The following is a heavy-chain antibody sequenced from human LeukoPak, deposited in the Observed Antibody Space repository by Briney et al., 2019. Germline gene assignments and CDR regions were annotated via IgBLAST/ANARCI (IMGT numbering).Heavy chain of an antibody. Sequence: GGSLRLSCAASGFTFSSYSMNWVRQAPGKGLEWVSSISSSSSYIYYADSVKGRYTISRDNAKNSLYLQMNSLRAEDTAVYYCARALGDDVDWFDPWGQGTLVTVSS. J-gene: IGHJ5*02. CDR1: GFTFSSYS. V-gene: IGHV3-21*01. CDR2: ISSSSSYI. CDR3: ARALGDDVDWFDP. D-gene: IGHD3-10*01.